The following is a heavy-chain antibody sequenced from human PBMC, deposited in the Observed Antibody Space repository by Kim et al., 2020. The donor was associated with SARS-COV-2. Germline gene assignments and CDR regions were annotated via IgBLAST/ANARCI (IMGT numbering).Heavy chain of an antibody. J-gene: IGHJ4*02. Sequence: TDRGTTDYAAPVKGRFTITRDDSKNTLYLQMNSLKTEDTAVYYCTTDGGYWGQGTLVTVSS. D-gene: IGHD3-16*01. CDR2: TDRGTT. V-gene: IGHV3-15*01. CDR3: TTDGGY.